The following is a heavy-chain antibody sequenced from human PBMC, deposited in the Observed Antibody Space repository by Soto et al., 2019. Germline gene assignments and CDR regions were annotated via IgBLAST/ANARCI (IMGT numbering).Heavy chain of an antibody. D-gene: IGHD6-19*01. V-gene: IGHV3-66*01. CDR2: IYSGGST. Sequence: GGSLRLSCAASGFTVSSNYMSWVRQAPGKGLEWVLVIYSGGSTYYADSVKGRFTISRDNSKNTLYLQMNSLRAEDTAVYYCARVSVAGTTFGAFDIWGQGTMVTVSS. CDR3: ARVSVAGTTFGAFDI. J-gene: IGHJ3*02. CDR1: GFTVSSNY.